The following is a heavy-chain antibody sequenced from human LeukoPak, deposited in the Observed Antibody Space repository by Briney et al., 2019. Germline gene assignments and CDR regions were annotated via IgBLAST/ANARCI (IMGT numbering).Heavy chain of an antibody. CDR2: IYYSGST. V-gene: IGHV4-59*08. CDR3: ARGTSYYYYYGMDV. Sequence: SETLSLTCTVSGGSISSYYWSWIRQPPGKGLEWIGYIYYSGSTNYNPSLKSRVTISVDTSKNQFSLKLSSVTAADTAVYYCARGTSYYYYYGMDVWGQGTTVTVSS. CDR1: GGSISSYY. J-gene: IGHJ6*02. D-gene: IGHD3/OR15-3a*01.